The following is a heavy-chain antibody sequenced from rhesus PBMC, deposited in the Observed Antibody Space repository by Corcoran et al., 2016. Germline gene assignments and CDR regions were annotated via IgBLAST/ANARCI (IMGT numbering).Heavy chain of an antibody. Sequence: QLQLQESGPGLVKPSETLSLTCAVSGGSISSNYWSWIRQPPWKGLEWIGRISGSGGSTAYNPSLKSRVTISTDTSKNQFSLKLSAVTAADTAVYYSARDRDSWNNYFDYWGQGVLVTVSS. D-gene: IGHD1-20*01. CDR3: ARDRDSWNNYFDY. CDR1: GGSISSNY. J-gene: IGHJ4*01. CDR2: ISGSGGST. V-gene: IGHV4-173*01.